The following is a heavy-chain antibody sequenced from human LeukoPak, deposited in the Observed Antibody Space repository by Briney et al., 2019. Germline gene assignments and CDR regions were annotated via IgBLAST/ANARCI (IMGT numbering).Heavy chain of an antibody. D-gene: IGHD4-11*01. V-gene: IGHV3-73*01. CDR1: GVTFSGSA. J-gene: IGHJ6*03. Sequence: GGSLRLSCAASGVTFSGSAMHWVRQPSGRGLEWVGRVGTKAKSYTTAYGASVKGRFTISRDDSKNTAYLQMNSLKTEDTAVYYCTMSTVTTNYYYSSMDVWGKGTTVTVSS. CDR3: TMSTVTTNYYYSSMDV. CDR2: VGTKAKSYTT.